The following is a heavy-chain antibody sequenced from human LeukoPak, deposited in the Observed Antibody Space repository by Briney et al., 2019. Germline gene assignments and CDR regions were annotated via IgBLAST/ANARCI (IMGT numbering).Heavy chain of an antibody. D-gene: IGHD6-19*01. Sequence: ASVKVSCKASGFTFTSSAMQWVRQARGQRLEWIGWIVVGSGNTNYAQKFQERVTITRDMSTSTAYMELSSLRSEDTAVYYCAKAVRRAVAGTKFDYWGQGTLVTVSS. V-gene: IGHV1-58*02. J-gene: IGHJ4*02. CDR1: GFTFTSSA. CDR2: IVVGSGNT. CDR3: AKAVRRAVAGTKFDY.